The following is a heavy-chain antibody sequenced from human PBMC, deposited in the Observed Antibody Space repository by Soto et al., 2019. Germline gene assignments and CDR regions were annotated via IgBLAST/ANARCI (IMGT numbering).Heavy chain of an antibody. CDR3: ARDLGRGEWLVRTCFDY. V-gene: IGHV3-11*01. CDR2: ISSSGSTI. D-gene: IGHD6-19*01. Sequence: QVQLVESGGGLVKPGGSLRLSCAASGFTFSDYYMSWIRQAPGKGLEWVSYISSSGSTIYYADSVKGRFTISRDNAKNSLDLQMNSRRAEDTAVYDCARDLGRGEWLVRTCFDYWGQGTLVTVSS. J-gene: IGHJ4*02. CDR1: GFTFSDYY.